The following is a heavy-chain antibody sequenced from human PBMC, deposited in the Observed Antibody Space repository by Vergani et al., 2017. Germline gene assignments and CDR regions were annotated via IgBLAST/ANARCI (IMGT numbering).Heavy chain of an antibody. CDR1: GFTFSSYG. J-gene: IGHJ4*02. D-gene: IGHD3-10*01. CDR2: ISYDGSNK. Sequence: QVQLVESGGGVVQPGRSLRLSCAASGFTFSSYGMHWVRQAPGKGLEWVAVISYDGSNKYYADSMKGRFTISRDNSKNTLYLQMNSLRAEDTAVYYCAKDSGTMVRGFFDYWGQGTLVTVSS. CDR3: AKDSGTMVRGFFDY. V-gene: IGHV3-30*18.